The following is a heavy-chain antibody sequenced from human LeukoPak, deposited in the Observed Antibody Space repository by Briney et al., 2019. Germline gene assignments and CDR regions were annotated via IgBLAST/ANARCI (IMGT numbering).Heavy chain of an antibody. V-gene: IGHV3-48*02. Sequence: GGSLRLSCAASGFTFSSYSMIWVRQAPGKGLEWISYISSSSSTIYYADSVKGRFTISRDNAKNSLYLQMNSLRDEDTAVYYCARDDNYYDSSGYYDYWGQGTLVTVSS. J-gene: IGHJ4*02. CDR1: GFTFSSYS. CDR2: ISSSSSTI. D-gene: IGHD3-22*01. CDR3: ARDDNYYDSSGYYDY.